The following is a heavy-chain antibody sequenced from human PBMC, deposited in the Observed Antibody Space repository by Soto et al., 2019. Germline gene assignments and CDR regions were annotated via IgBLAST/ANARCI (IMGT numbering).Heavy chain of an antibody. D-gene: IGHD3-16*01. CDR2: VDSDGSGT. Sequence: PGGSLRLSCAASGFTFDDYAMNWVRQGPGTGLVWVARVDSDGSGTSYADSVKGRFTISRDNAKNTVYLQMNSLRAEDTAVYYCVRDDYGFDYWGRGTLVTVS. V-gene: IGHV3-74*01. CDR1: GFTFDDYA. J-gene: IGHJ4*02. CDR3: VRDDYGFDY.